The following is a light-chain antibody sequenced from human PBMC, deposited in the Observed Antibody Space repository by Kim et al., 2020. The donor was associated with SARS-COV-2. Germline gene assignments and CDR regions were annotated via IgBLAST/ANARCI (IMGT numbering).Light chain of an antibody. V-gene: IGLV2-11*01. CDR1: SSDVGGYKY. J-gene: IGLJ1*01. Sequence: GQSVTISGTGTSSDVGGYKYVSGYQQHPDKAPKLLIYDVSERPSGVPDRFSGSKSGNTASLTISGLQAEDEGDYFCCSYAGNYPYVFGSGTKVTVL. CDR2: DVS. CDR3: CSYAGNYPYV.